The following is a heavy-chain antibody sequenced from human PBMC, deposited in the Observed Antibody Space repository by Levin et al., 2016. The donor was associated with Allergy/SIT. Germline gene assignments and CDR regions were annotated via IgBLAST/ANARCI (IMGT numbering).Heavy chain of an antibody. CDR3: AAMGTTITNPYGMDV. V-gene: IGHV3-23*01. D-gene: IGHD5-12*01. J-gene: IGHJ6*02. Sequence: VRQPPGKGLEWVSAISGSGGSTYYADSVKGRFTISRDNAKNTLYLQMNSLRAEDTAVYYCAAMGTTITNPYGMDVWGQGTTVTVSS. CDR2: ISGSGGST.